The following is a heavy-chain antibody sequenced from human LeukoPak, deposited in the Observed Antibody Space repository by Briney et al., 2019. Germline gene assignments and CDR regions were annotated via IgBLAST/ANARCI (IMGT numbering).Heavy chain of an antibody. CDR3: ARDSQRWSLENFYAMDV. CDR1: GFTFSRFG. J-gene: IGHJ6*02. V-gene: IGHV3-30*03. Sequence: GKSLRLSCAASGFTFSRFGIHWVRQAPGKGLQWEALISYDGSKTYYAASVKDRFTISRDNSKNTLYLQMNSLRTDDTAVYYCARDSQRWSLENFYAMDVWGQGTTVSVSS. CDR2: ISYDGSKT. D-gene: IGHD1-1*01.